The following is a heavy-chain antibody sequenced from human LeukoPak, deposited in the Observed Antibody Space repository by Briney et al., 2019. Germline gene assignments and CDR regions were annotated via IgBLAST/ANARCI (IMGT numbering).Heavy chain of an antibody. Sequence: GGSLRLSCAASRFTFSSYAMSWVRQAPGKGLERVSAISGSGGSTYYADSVKGRFTISRDNSKNTLYLQMNSLRAEDTAVYYCAKSTLPAAMPRWFDPWGQGTLVTVSS. CDR3: AKSTLPAAMPRWFDP. CDR2: ISGSGGST. D-gene: IGHD2-2*01. CDR1: RFTFSSYA. V-gene: IGHV3-23*01. J-gene: IGHJ5*02.